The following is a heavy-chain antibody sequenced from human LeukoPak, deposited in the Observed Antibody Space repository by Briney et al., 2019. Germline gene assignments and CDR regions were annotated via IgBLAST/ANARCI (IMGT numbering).Heavy chain of an antibody. Sequence: GGSLRLSCAASGFTFSSYGMHWVRQAPGKGLEWVAVISYDGSNKYYADSVKGRFTISRDNSKNTLYLQMNSLRAEDTAVYYCAKDIGMGRGSYYHLSYYYYGMDVWGQGTTVTVSS. CDR3: AKDIGMGRGSYYHLSYYYYGMDV. V-gene: IGHV3-30*18. J-gene: IGHJ6*02. CDR2: ISYDGSNK. CDR1: GFTFSSYG. D-gene: IGHD1-26*01.